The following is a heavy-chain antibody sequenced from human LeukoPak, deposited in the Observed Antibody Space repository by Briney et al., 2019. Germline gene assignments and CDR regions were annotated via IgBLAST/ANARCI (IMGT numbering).Heavy chain of an antibody. CDR3: ATTLGIGSSNYYYGMDV. V-gene: IGHV4-31*03. J-gene: IGHJ6*02. D-gene: IGHD3-16*01. Sequence: PSETLSLTCTVSGGSISSGSYYWSWIRQPPGKGLEWIGYIYHSGSTYYNPSLKSRVTISVDTSKNQFSLKLSSVTAADTAVYYCATTLGIGSSNYYYGMDVWGQGTTVTVSS. CDR1: GGSISSGSYY. CDR2: IYHSGST.